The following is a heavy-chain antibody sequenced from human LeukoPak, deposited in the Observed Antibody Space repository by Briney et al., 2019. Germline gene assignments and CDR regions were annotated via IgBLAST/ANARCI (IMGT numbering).Heavy chain of an antibody. CDR2: INHSRST. Sequence: SETLSLTCAVYGGSFSDYYWSWIRQPPGKGLEWIGEINHSRSTNYNPSLKSRVTISVDTSKNQFSLRLSSVTAADTAVYYCARGGGNYDYYYYYMDVWGKGTTVTVSS. CDR1: GGSFSDYY. CDR3: ARGGGNYDYYYYYMDV. D-gene: IGHD4-23*01. V-gene: IGHV4-34*01. J-gene: IGHJ6*03.